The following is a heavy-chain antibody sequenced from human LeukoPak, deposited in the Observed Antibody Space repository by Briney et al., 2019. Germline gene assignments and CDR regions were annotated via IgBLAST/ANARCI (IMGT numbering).Heavy chain of an antibody. J-gene: IGHJ3*01. CDR3: ARDMSTRVTTISYAFDV. CDR2: ISAYNGNT. D-gene: IGHD4-23*01. Sequence: GASVKVSCKASGYTFTNYGISWVRQAPGQGLEWMGRISAYNGNTNYAQNLQGRVTMTRDTSTTTVYLELSSLRSEDTAVYYCARDMSTRVTTISYAFDVWGQGTMVTVSS. CDR1: GYTFTNYG. V-gene: IGHV1-18*01.